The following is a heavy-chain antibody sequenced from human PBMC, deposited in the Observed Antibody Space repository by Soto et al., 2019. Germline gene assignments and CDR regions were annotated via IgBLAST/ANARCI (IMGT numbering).Heavy chain of an antibody. CDR3: ARGYCSGGTCYFPHFDC. J-gene: IGHJ4*02. V-gene: IGHV3-72*01. CDR2: SKNRVNSYTT. Sequence: EVQLVESGGGLVQPGGSLRLSCAVSGFTFSDYYMDWVRQAPGKGLEWVGRSKNRVNSYTTEYAASVKGRFTISRDDSKNSLYLQMNSLKTEDTAVYYCARGYCSGGTCYFPHFDCWGQGTLVTVSS. CDR1: GFTFSDYY. D-gene: IGHD2-15*01.